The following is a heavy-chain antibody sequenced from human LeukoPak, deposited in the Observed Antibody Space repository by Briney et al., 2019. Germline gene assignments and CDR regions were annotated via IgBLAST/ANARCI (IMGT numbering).Heavy chain of an antibody. J-gene: IGHJ4*02. D-gene: IGHD3-22*01. CDR1: GGSISSYY. CDR2: IYYSGST. Sequence: SETLSLTCTVSGGSISSYYWSWIRQPPGKGLEWIGYIYYSGSTNYNPSLKSRVTISVDTSKNQFSLKLSSVTAADTAVYYCARVNYDSGDYFFDYWGQGTLVTVSS. CDR3: ARVNYDSGDYFFDY. V-gene: IGHV4-59*01.